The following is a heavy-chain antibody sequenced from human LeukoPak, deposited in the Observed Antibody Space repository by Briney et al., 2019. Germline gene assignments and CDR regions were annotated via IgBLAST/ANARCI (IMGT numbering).Heavy chain of an antibody. D-gene: IGHD5-18*01. V-gene: IGHV1-2*02. J-gene: IGHJ4*02. CDR1: GYTFTGYY. CDR3: ARGESNRNTAMLTWWSR. Sequence: ASVKVSCKASGYTFTGYYMQWVRQAPGQGLEWMGWINPNSGGTNYAQKFRGRVTLTRDTSISTAYMELSRLRSDDTAVYYCARGESNRNTAMLTWWSRWGQGTLVTVSS. CDR2: INPNSGGT.